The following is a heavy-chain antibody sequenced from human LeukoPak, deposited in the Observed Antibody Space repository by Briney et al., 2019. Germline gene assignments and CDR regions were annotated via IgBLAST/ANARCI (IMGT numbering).Heavy chain of an antibody. J-gene: IGHJ4*02. CDR2: INSDGSTT. Sequence: GGSLRLSCAASGLTFSSYWMHWVRHAPGKGLVWVSRINSDGSTTSYADSVKGRFTISRDNSKNTVFLQMNSLTAEDTAMFYCARDLGFSRNRYFDYWGQGTLVTVSS. CDR1: GLTFSSYW. D-gene: IGHD2/OR15-2a*01. CDR3: ARDLGFSRNRYFDY. V-gene: IGHV3-74*01.